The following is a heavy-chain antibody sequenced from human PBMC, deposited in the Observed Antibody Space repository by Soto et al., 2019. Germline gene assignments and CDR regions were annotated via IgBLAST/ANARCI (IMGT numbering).Heavy chain of an antibody. J-gene: IGHJ6*02. CDR1: GFTFSHAW. CDR2: IRSKGDGGTT. Sequence: GGSLRLSCAASGFTFSHAWMSWVRQAPGKGLEWVGRIRSKGDGGTTEYAAPVKGRFTIAGDDSKNTLFLQMNSLKAEDTAVYYCATDQAGGYFYYYGMVVWGQGTTVTVSS. CDR3: ATDQAGGYFYYYGMVV. V-gene: IGHV3-15*01. D-gene: IGHD2-15*01.